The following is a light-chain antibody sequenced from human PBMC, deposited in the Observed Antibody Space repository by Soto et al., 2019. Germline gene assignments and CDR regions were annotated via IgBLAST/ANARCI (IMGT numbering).Light chain of an antibody. CDR2: DVS. V-gene: IGLV2-14*01. Sequence: QSVLTQPASVSGSPGQSITISCTGTSSDVGGYNYVSWYQQHPGKAPKLMIYDVSNRPSGVSNRFSGSKSGNTASLTISGLQAEDEADYYCSSNTSRSTIFGTGTKVTVL. CDR1: SSDVGGYNY. J-gene: IGLJ1*01. CDR3: SSNTSRSTI.